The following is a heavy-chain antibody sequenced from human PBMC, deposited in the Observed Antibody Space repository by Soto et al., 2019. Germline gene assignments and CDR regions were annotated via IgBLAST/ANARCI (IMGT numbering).Heavy chain of an antibody. CDR1: GGSISGDYY. CDR2: IYYSGSS. Sequence: SETLSLTCSVSGGSISGDYYWRWIRQSPEKGLEWIGYIYYSGSSYSNPALLSRLSMSLDTSKNQFSLKLRAVTAADTAAYFWPGGGARWPGYFGSRDKVSLSAASS. D-gene: IGHD2-15*01. CDR3: PGGGARWPGYFGS. J-gene: IGHJ4*02. V-gene: IGHV4-30-4*08.